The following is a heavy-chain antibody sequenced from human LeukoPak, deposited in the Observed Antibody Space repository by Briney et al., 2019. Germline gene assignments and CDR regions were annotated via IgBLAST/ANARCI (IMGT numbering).Heavy chain of an antibody. J-gene: IGHJ4*02. V-gene: IGHV3-20*04. CDR3: AKDLPSSGWCFDY. D-gene: IGHD6-19*01. CDR2: INWNGGST. CDR1: GFTFDDYG. Sequence: GGSLRLSCAASGFTFDDYGMSWVRQAPGKGLEWVSGINWNGGSTGYADSVKGRFTISRDNAKNSLYLQMNSLRPEDTAVYYCAKDLPSSGWCFDYWGQGTLVTVSS.